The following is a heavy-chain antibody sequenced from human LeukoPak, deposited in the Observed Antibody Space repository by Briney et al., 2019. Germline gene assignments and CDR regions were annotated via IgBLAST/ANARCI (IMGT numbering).Heavy chain of an antibody. J-gene: IGHJ3*02. CDR3: ARDVNGDAFDI. CDR2: ISSSSSYI. Sequence: PGGTLRLSCAASGFTFSSYSMNWVREAPGKGREWVSYISSSSSYIYYADSVKGRFTISRDNAKNSLYLQMNSLRAEDTAVYYCARDVNGDAFDIWGQGTMVTVSS. CDR1: GFTFSSYS. V-gene: IGHV3-21*01.